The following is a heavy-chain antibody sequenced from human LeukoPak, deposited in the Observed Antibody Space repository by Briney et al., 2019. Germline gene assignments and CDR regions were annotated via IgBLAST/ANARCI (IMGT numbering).Heavy chain of an antibody. CDR3: AKSQFIVVVVAAGGVGAFDI. CDR2: ISGSGGNT. V-gene: IGHV3-23*01. Sequence: GGSLRLSCAASGFTFSSYAMSWVRQAPGKGLEWVSAISGSGGNTYYADSVKGRFTISRDNSKNTLYLQMNSLRAEDTAVYYCAKSQFIVVVVAAGGVGAFDIWGQGTMVTVSS. CDR1: GFTFSSYA. D-gene: IGHD2-15*01. J-gene: IGHJ3*02.